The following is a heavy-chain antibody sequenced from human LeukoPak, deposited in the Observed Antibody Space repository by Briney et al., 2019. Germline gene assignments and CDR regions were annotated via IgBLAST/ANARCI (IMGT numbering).Heavy chain of an antibody. V-gene: IGHV1-69*05. Sequence: SVKVSCKTSGGTFNNSAISWVRQAPGQGLEWLGGIMPLFGTAGYAQKFQGRVTITKDESTRTVYLELTSLTSGDTAVYYCARDVHGDYGSGWFDPWGQGILVSVSS. D-gene: IGHD4-17*01. CDR1: GGTFNNSA. CDR2: IMPLFGTA. CDR3: ARDVHGDYGSGWFDP. J-gene: IGHJ5*02.